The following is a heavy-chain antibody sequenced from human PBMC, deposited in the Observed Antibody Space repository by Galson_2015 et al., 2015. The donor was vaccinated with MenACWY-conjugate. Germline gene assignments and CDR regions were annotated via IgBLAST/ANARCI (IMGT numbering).Heavy chain of an antibody. Sequence: SLRLSCAASGFTFSSYVMHWVRQAPGKGLEWVAVISEDGNNKNYADSVKVRFTISRDNSKNTLYLQMNTLRAEDTAVYYCAREGNDYDFWSTYYYYFDYWGQGTLVTVSS. V-gene: IGHV3-30-3*01. CDR1: GFTFSSYV. D-gene: IGHD3-3*01. CDR3: AREGNDYDFWSTYYYYFDY. J-gene: IGHJ4*02. CDR2: ISEDGNNK.